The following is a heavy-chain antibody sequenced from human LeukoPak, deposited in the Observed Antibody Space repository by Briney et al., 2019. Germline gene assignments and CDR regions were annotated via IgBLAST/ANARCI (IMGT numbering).Heavy chain of an antibody. Sequence: GSSVKVSCKASGGSFSSYAISWVRQAPGQGLEWMGRIIPIFGIANYAQKFQGRVTITADKSTSTAYMELSSLRSEDTAVYYCARREDGFDYWGHGTLVTVSS. CDR3: ARREDGFDY. V-gene: IGHV1-69*04. CDR1: GGSFSSYA. J-gene: IGHJ4*01. CDR2: IIPIFGIA.